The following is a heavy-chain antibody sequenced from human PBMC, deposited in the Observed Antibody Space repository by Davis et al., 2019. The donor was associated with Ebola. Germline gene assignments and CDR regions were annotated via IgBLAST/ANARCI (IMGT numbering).Heavy chain of an antibody. CDR3: ARVYDDYIWGTRWYFDY. CDR2: IIPIFGTA. J-gene: IGHJ4*02. D-gene: IGHD3-16*01. V-gene: IGHV1-69*13. Sequence: SVKVSCKASGYTFTGYYIHWVRQAPGQGLEWMGGIIPIFGTANYAQKFQGRVTITADESTSTAYMELSSLRSEDTAVYYCARVYDDYIWGTRWYFDYWGQGTLVTVSS. CDR1: GYTFTGYY.